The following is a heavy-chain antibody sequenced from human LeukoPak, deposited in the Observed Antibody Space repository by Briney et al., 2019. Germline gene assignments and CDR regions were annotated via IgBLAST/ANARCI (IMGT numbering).Heavy chain of an antibody. Sequence: PGGSLRLSCAASGFIVSSNYMSWVRQAPGKGLEWVSAISGSGGSTYYADSVKGRFTISRDNSKNTLYLQMNSLRAEDTAVYYCAKDPGSGWYHSNYFDYWGQGTLVTVSS. CDR2: ISGSGGST. J-gene: IGHJ4*02. CDR3: AKDPGSGWYHSNYFDY. D-gene: IGHD6-19*01. V-gene: IGHV3-23*01. CDR1: GFIVSSNY.